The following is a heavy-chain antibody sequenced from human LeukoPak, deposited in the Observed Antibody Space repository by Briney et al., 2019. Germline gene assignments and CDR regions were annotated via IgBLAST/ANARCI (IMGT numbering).Heavy chain of an antibody. J-gene: IGHJ4*02. CDR2: IIPDSGGI. D-gene: IGHD2-8*02. CDR3: STEDKYCTGANCGVF. V-gene: IGHV1-2*02. CDR1: GYTLTEYY. Sequence: ASVKVSCKASGYTLTEYYIHWVRQAPGQGLEWMGFIIPDSGGITYQQKFQGRVTMTRDTSISTFYMELSSLRPDDTAVYYCSTEDKYCTGANCGVFWGQGTLVTVSS.